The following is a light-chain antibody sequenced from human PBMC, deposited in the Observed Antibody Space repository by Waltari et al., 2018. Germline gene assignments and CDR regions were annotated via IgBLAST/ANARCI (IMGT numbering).Light chain of an antibody. CDR1: QSISTN. CDR3: QQYNDWPPWT. CDR2: GAY. Sequence: EIVMTQSPASLSLSPGERASLSCRASQSISTNLAWYQQIPGQAPRLLIYGAYTRATGSPARFSGSVSGSEFTLTISSLQSEDFGVYYCQQYNDWPPWTFGQGTNVEIK. V-gene: IGKV3-15*01. J-gene: IGKJ1*01.